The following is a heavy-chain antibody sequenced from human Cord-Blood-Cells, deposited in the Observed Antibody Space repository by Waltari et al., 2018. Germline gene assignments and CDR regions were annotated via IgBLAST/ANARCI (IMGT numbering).Heavy chain of an antibody. CDR1: GFTFDDYA. D-gene: IGHD6-6*01. V-gene: IGHV3-9*01. CDR2: ISWNSGSR. Sequence: EVQLVESGGGLVQPGRSLRLSCAASGFTFDDYAMHWVRQAPGKGLEWVSGISWNSGSRGYADSVKGRFTISRDNAKNSLYLQMNSLRAEDTALYYCAKEYSSSDDAFDIWGQGTMVTVSS. CDR3: AKEYSSSDDAFDI. J-gene: IGHJ3*02.